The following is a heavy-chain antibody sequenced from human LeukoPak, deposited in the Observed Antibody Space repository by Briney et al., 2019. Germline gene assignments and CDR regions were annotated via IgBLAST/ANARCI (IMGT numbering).Heavy chain of an antibody. D-gene: IGHD2-21*02. CDR2: INHSGST. CDR3: ARGRVSVTGYYFAMDV. V-gene: IGHV4-34*01. Sequence: PSETLSLTCTVYGESFIGYYWTCIRQSPGKGLEWIGEINHSGSTNYNPSLKSRVSISIDTSKNHLSLKLSSVTAADTAVYYCARGRVSVTGYYFAMDVWGQGTTVTVSS. J-gene: IGHJ6*02. CDR1: GESFIGYY.